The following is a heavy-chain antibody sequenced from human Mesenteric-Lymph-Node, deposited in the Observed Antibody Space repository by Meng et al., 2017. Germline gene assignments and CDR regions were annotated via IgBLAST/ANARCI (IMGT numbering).Heavy chain of an antibody. CDR3: ARVEVGITSGDY. Sequence: QLMHDGGNVKKPGASVKVSCKSTVYTFTTYGITWVRQAPGQGLEWMGWISAYNGDTNYAQTLQGRVTMTTDTSTSTAYMELRSLRSDDTAVYYCARVEVGITSGDYWGQGTLVTVSS. J-gene: IGHJ4*02. V-gene: IGHV1-18*01. D-gene: IGHD1-26*01. CDR1: VYTFTTYG. CDR2: ISAYNGDT.